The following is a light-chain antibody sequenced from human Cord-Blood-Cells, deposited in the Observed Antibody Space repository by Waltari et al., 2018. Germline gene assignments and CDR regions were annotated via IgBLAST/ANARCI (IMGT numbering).Light chain of an antibody. CDR2: DAP. CDR1: QSVSSY. Sequence: EIVLTQSPATLSLSPGERATLPCRASQSVSSYLAWYQQKPGQAPRLLIYDAPNRATGIPARFSGSGSGTDFTLTISSLEPEDFAVYYCQQRSNWPPTWTFGQGTKVEIK. CDR3: QQRSNWPPTWT. J-gene: IGKJ1*01. V-gene: IGKV3-11*01.